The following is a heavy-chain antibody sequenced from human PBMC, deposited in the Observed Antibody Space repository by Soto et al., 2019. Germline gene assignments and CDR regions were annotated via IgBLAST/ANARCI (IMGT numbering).Heavy chain of an antibody. CDR1: GGSISSSSYY. J-gene: IGHJ6*02. CDR3: ASVRYSSSWYDYYYGMDV. V-gene: IGHV4-39*01. CDR2: IYYSGST. Sequence: QLQLQESGPGLVKPSETLSLTCTVSGGSISSSSYYWGWIRQPPGKGLEWIGSIYYSGSTYYNPSLKSRVTISVDTSKNQFSLKLSSVTAADTAVYYCASVRYSSSWYDYYYGMDVWGQGTTVTVSS. D-gene: IGHD6-13*01.